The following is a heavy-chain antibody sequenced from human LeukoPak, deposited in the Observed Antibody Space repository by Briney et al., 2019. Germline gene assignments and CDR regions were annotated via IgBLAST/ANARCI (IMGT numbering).Heavy chain of an antibody. CDR1: GFTVSSNY. D-gene: IGHD7-27*01. CDR2: IYSGGNT. Sequence: GGSLRLSCAASGFTVSSNYMSWVRQAPGKGLEWVSVIYSGGNTYYADSVKGRFTISRDNSKNTLYLQMNSLRAEDTAVYYCARNFWGSYYYYGMDVWGQGTTVTVSS. V-gene: IGHV3-53*01. J-gene: IGHJ6*02. CDR3: ARNFWGSYYYYGMDV.